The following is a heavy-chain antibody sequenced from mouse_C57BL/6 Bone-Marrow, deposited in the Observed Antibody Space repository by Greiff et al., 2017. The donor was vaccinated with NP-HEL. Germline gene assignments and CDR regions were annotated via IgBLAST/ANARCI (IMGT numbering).Heavy chain of an antibody. CDR2: INPSSGYT. CDR3: ERGDFAY. V-gene: IGHV1-4*01. J-gene: IGHJ3*01. D-gene: IGHD3-3*01. CDR1: GYTFTSYT. Sequence: QVQLQQSGAELARPGASVKMSCKASGYTFTSYTMHWVKQRPGQGLEWIGYINPSSGYTKYNQKFKDKATLTADKSSSTTYMQLSSLTSEDSAVEYCERGDFAYWGQGTQVTVSA.